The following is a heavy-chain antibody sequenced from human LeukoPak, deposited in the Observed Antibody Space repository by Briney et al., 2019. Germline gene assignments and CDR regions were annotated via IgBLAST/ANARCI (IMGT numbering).Heavy chain of an antibody. D-gene: IGHD6-13*01. CDR1: GGSFSGYY. V-gene: IGHV4-34*01. J-gene: IGHJ5*02. CDR2: INHSGST. Sequence: PSETLSLTCAVYGGSFSGYYWSWIRQPPGKGLEWIGEINHSGSTNYNPSLKSRVTISVDTSKNQFSLKLSSVTAADTAVYYCAAGPHSVDSSSWYKGWFDPWGQGTLVTVSS. CDR3: AAGPHSVDSSSWYKGWFDP.